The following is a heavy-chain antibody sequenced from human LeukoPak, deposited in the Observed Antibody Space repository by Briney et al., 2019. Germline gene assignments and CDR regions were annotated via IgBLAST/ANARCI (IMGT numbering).Heavy chain of an antibody. CDR1: GFTFSSYG. V-gene: IGHV3-74*01. Sequence: GGSLRLSCAASGFTFSSYGMHWVRQAPGKGLVWVSRIKSDGSSTTYADSVKGRFTISRDNAKNTLYLQMNSLRAEGTAVYYCARVSAVRYAFDIWGQGTMVTVSS. CDR3: ARVSAVRYAFDI. CDR2: IKSDGSST. J-gene: IGHJ3*02. D-gene: IGHD6-19*01.